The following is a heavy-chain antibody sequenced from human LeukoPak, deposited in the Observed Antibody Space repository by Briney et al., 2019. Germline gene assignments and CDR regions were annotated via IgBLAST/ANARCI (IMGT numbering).Heavy chain of an antibody. Sequence: GGSLRLSCAASGFTFSSYGMSWVRQAPGKGLEWVSAISGSGGSTYYADSVKGRFTISRDNSKNTLYLQMNSLRAEDTAVYYCAKSFDGGVGDSKYYFDYWGQGTLVTVSS. CDR3: AKSFDGGVGDSKYYFDY. J-gene: IGHJ4*02. CDR2: ISGSGGST. V-gene: IGHV3-23*01. CDR1: GFTFSSYG. D-gene: IGHD1-26*01.